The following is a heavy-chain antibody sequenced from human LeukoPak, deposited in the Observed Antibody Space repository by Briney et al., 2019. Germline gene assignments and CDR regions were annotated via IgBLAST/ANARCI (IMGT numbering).Heavy chain of an antibody. J-gene: IGHJ4*02. V-gene: IGHV3-23*01. Sequence: GGSLRLSCAASGFTFSAYGMSWVRQAPGKGLEWVSTISASGDNTYYADSVKGRFTISRDNSKNTLYLQMNTLRADDTAVYYCAKDYSGGPHFDFWGQGTLTTVSS. CDR2: ISASGDNT. CDR1: GFTFSAYG. CDR3: AKDYSGGPHFDF. D-gene: IGHD2-15*01.